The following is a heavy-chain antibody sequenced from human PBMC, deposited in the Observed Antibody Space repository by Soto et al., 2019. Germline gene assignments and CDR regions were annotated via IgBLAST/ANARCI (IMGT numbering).Heavy chain of an antibody. CDR2: INSDGSST. CDR1: GFTFSSYW. Sequence: EVQLVESGGGLVQPGGSLRLSCAASGFTFSSYWMHWVRQAPGKGLVWVSRINSDGSSTSYADSVKGRFTISRDNAKNTLYLQMYSLRAEDTAVYFCSSTPAYYYYYMDVWGKGTTVTVSS. J-gene: IGHJ6*03. D-gene: IGHD2-2*01. V-gene: IGHV3-74*01. CDR3: SSTPAYYYYYMDV.